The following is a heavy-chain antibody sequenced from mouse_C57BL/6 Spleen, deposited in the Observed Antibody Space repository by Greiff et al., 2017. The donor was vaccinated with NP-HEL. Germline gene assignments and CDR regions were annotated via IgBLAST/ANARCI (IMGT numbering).Heavy chain of an antibody. CDR1: GFAFSDYG. Sequence: EVKLVESGGGLVKPGGSLKLSCAASGFAFSDYGMHWVRQAPEKGLEWVAYISSGSSTIYYADTVKGRFTISRDNAKNTLFLQMTSLMSEDTAMYYCARNYDVLFDYWGQGTTLTVSS. CDR3: ARNYDVLFDY. CDR2: ISSGSSTI. V-gene: IGHV5-17*01. J-gene: IGHJ2*01. D-gene: IGHD2-4*01.